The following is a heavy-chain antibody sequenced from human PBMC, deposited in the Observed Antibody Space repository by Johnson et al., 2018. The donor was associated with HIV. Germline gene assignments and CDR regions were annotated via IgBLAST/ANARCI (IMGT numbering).Heavy chain of an antibody. J-gene: IGHJ3*02. CDR3: ARGLKGAFDI. CDR1: GFDFNTHN. Sequence: QVQLVESGGDVVQPGRSLRLSCAAFGFDFNTHNIHWVRQAPGKGLEWVSLISYHGSVTYYADSVQGRFTISRDNSRNMVYLEMNSLRTEDTAVYYCARGLKGAFDIWGQGTRVTVSA. CDR2: ISYHGSVT. V-gene: IGHV3-30*04.